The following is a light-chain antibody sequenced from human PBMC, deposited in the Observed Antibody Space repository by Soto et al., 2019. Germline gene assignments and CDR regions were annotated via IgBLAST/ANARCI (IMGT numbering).Light chain of an antibody. CDR1: QSVGSNY. CDR2: GAS. J-gene: IGKJ4*01. CDR3: QQYGSAPST. V-gene: IGKV3-20*01. Sequence: EIVLTQSPGTLSLTQGDRATLSCRASQSVGSNYLAWYQQKPGQAPRLLIYGASNRATGIPDTFSGSGSGTDFTLTISRLEPEDFAVYYCQQYGSAPSTFGGGTKVEIK.